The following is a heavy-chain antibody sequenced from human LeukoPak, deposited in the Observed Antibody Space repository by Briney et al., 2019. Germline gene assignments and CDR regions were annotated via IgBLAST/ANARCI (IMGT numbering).Heavy chain of an antibody. V-gene: IGHV1-18*01. CDR1: GYTFTSYG. D-gene: IGHD3-10*01. CDR3: ARDRVVRGVIPNWFDP. CDR2: ISAYNGNT. Sequence: ASVKVSCKASGYTFTSYGISWVRQAPGQGLEWMGWISAYNGNTNYAQKLQGRVTMTTDTSTSTAYMELRSLRSDDTAVYYCARDRVVRGVIPNWFDPWGQGTLVIVSS. J-gene: IGHJ5*02.